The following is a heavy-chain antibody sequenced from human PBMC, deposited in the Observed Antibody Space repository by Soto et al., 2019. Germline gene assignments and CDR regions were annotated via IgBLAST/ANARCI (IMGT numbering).Heavy chain of an antibody. CDR3: AREGRGSLDY. CDR2: IYSGGST. D-gene: IGHD3-16*01. Sequence: EVQLVESGGGLVQPGGSLRLSCAASGFTVSSNYMSWVRQAPGTGLEWVSVIYSGGSTYYADSVKGRFTISRHHSKNTLYLQMNSLRAEDTAVYYCAREGRGSLDYWGQGTLVTVSS. CDR1: GFTVSSNY. J-gene: IGHJ4*02. V-gene: IGHV3-53*04.